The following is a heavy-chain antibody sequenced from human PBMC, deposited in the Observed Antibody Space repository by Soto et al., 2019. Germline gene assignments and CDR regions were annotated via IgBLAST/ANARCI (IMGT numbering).Heavy chain of an antibody. V-gene: IGHV4-31*03. CDR2: IYYSGST. Sequence: QVQLQESGPGLVKPSQTLSLTCTVSGGSISSGGYYWSWIRQHPGKGLEWIGYIYYSGSTYYNPSLKSRVTXSXDXXKIQXXLKXXXVXXXXXXXXXXXXXXXXXXXXXXXXXGQGTLVTVSS. CDR1: GGSISSGGYY. J-gene: IGHJ4*02. CDR3: XXXXXXXXXXXXXXX.